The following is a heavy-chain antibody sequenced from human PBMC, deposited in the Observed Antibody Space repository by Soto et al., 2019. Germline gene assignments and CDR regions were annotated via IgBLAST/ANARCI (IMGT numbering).Heavy chain of an antibody. Sequence: PGGSLRLSCAASGFTFNNYGMHWVRQAPGKGLEWVALIWYDGSNREYADSVKGRFTISRDNSKNTLSLQMTSLRPEDTAVYYCVTTGHCSGTRCYEFRDYYYGMDVWGQGTTVTVSS. D-gene: IGHD2-2*01. J-gene: IGHJ6*02. CDR1: GFTFNNYG. CDR2: IWYDGSNR. CDR3: VTTGHCSGTRCYEFRDYYYGMDV. V-gene: IGHV3-30*02.